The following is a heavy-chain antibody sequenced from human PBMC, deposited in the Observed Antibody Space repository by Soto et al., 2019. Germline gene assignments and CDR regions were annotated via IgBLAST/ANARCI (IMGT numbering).Heavy chain of an antibody. Sequence: EEHLVESGGALVQPGRSLRLSCAASGFTFDDYAMHWVRQAPGKGLEWVSFITWDGVNVAYADSIKGRFTISRDNAKNSLFLQMDSLRAEDTASYYCTRGYCTVGSCAYDIWGEGTMVTVSS. CDR3: TRGYCTVGSCAYDI. D-gene: IGHD2-15*01. CDR2: ITWDGVNV. CDR1: GFTFDDYA. J-gene: IGHJ3*02. V-gene: IGHV3-9*01.